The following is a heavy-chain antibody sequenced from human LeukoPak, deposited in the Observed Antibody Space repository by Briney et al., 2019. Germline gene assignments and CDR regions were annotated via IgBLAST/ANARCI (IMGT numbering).Heavy chain of an antibody. CDR3: ARGFAD. V-gene: IGHV5-51*01. CDR1: GYSFISYW. Sequence: GESLKISCKGAGYSFISYWIGWGRQMPGKGLVGMGIIYPGDSNARYSPSFQGLVTISVDRSIDTADPQWSSLKATDTAMYYCARGFADWGQGTLVTVSS. J-gene: IGHJ4*02. CDR2: IYPGDSNA.